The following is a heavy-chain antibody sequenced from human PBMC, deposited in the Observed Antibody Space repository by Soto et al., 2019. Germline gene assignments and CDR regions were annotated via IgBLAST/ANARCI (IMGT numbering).Heavy chain of an antibody. D-gene: IGHD6-6*01. J-gene: IGHJ6*02. CDR3: ARDRGVAARPDYYGMDV. V-gene: IGHV6-1*01. CDR2: TYYRSKWYN. CDR1: GDSVSSNSAA. Sequence: SQTLSLTCVISGDSVSSNSAAWNRIRQSPSRGLEWLGRTYYRSKWYNDYAVSVKSRITINPDTSKNQFSLQLNSVTPEDTAVYYCARDRGVAARPDYYGMDVWGQGTTVTVSS.